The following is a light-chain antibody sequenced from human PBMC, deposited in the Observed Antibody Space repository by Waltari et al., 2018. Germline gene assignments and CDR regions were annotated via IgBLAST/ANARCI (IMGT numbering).Light chain of an antibody. CDR3: QQYGDSPHT. CDR1: QSVISNY. J-gene: IGKJ2*01. Sequence: EVVLTQSPDTLSLSPGERATLSCRASQSVISNYLAWYQQRPGQAPRLLIDDAFRRNTGIPDKYSGSGSGTDVTLTISRLEPEDFAVYYCQQYGDSPHTFGQGTKVEIK. CDR2: DAF. V-gene: IGKV3-20*01.